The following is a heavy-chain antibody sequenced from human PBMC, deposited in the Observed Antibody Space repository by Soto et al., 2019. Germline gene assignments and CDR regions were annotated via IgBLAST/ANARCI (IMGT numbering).Heavy chain of an antibody. CDR2: IIPILGIA. Sequence: SVKVSCKASGGTFSSYTISWVRQAPGQGLEWMGRIIPILGIANYAQKFQGRVTITADKSTSTAYMELSSLRSEDTAVYYCARLKPARSTRIAAGWFDPWGQGTLVTVSS. V-gene: IGHV1-69*02. J-gene: IGHJ5*02. CDR1: GGTFSSYT. D-gene: IGHD6-13*01. CDR3: ARLKPARSTRIAAGWFDP.